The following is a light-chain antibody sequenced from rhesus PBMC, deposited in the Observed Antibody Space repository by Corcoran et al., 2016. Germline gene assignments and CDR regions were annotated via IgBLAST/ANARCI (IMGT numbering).Light chain of an antibody. J-gene: IGLJ1*01. Sequence: QAALTQPRSVSGSPGQSVTISCTGTRSDIGAYDYVSWYQQHPDTAPKLMIFEVFRRPSGVSDRFSGSKSANTASLTISWLQADDEADYYCSSSAGIYTYIFGSGTRLTVL. CDR3: SSSAGIYTYI. CDR1: RSDIGAYDY. CDR2: EVF. V-gene: IGLV2-32*01.